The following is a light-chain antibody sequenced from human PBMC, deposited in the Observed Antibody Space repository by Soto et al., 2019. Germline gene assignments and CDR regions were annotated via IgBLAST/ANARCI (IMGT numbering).Light chain of an antibody. J-gene: IGKJ2*01. Sequence: ETVMTQSPATLSVSPGGRATLSCRASQSVSNDLAWYQQKPGQAPRLLIYDASTRATGIPARSSGSGSGTEFTLAISSLQSEDFAVYYCHQYHNWPPGTFGQGTKLQIK. CDR3: HQYHNWPPGT. CDR1: QSVSND. V-gene: IGKV3-15*01. CDR2: DAS.